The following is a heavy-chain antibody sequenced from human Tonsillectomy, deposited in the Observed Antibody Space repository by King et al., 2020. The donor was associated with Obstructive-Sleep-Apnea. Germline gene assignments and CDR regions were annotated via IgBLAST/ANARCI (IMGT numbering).Heavy chain of an antibody. CDR1: GYTFTDYY. J-gene: IGHJ4*02. V-gene: IGHV1-2*02. CDR3: AREYTSTWQEAGLDY. CDR2: INPNSGGT. D-gene: IGHD6-13*01. Sequence: VQLVESGAEVKKPGASVKVSCKASGYTFTDYYVHWVRQAPGQGLEWMGWINPNSGGTHYAQKFQGRVTMTRDTSISTAYMELSRRRSDDTAMYYCAREYTSTWQEAGLDYWGQGTLVTVSS.